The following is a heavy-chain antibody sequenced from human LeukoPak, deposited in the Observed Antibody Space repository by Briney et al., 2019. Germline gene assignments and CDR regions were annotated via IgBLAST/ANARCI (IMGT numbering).Heavy chain of an antibody. Sequence: ASVKVSCKASGYTFTGYYMHWVRQAPGQGLEWMGWINPNSGGTNYAQKFQGRVTMTRDTSISTAYMELSRLRSDDTAVYYCARDGVVVVAAAHFDYWGRGTLVTVSS. D-gene: IGHD2-15*01. V-gene: IGHV1-2*02. CDR2: INPNSGGT. J-gene: IGHJ4*02. CDR3: ARDGVVVVAAAHFDY. CDR1: GYTFTGYY.